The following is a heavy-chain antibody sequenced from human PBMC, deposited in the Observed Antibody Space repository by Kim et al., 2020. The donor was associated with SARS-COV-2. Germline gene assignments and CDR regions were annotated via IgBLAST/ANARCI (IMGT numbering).Heavy chain of an antibody. CDR3: ASYYYDSSGYYNG. Sequence: GGSLRLSCAASGFTFSNYAMSWVRQAPGKGLEWVSIITSSGSTTYYADSVKGRFTISRDNSKNTLYLQMNSLRAEDTAVYYCASYYYDSSGYYNGWGQGTLVTVSS. CDR1: GFTFSNYA. J-gene: IGHJ4*02. V-gene: IGHV3-23*01. D-gene: IGHD3-22*01. CDR2: ITSSGSTT.